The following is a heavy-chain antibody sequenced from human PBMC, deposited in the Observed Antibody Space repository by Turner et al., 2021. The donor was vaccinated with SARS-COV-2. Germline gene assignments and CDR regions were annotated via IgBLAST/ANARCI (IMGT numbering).Heavy chain of an antibody. V-gene: IGHV4-59*01. Sequence: QVQLQESGPGLVNPSETLSLTCTVSGVPISTDCWSWVRQSPEKGLEWIAYICYSGSTHYNPSLKSRVTISLDTSKKQFSVKLSSVTAADTAVYYCARFKLGIGYNWFDPWGQGTLVTVSS. CDR3: ARFKLGIGYNWFDP. J-gene: IGHJ5*02. CDR1: GVPISTDC. CDR2: ICYSGST. D-gene: IGHD6-19*01.